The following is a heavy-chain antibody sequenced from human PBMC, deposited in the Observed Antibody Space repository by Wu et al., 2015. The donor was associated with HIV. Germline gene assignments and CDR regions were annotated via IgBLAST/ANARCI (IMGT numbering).Heavy chain of an antibody. V-gene: IGHV1-69*12. CDR2: IIPIFGTA. J-gene: IGHJ5*02. CDR1: GGTFSSYA. D-gene: IGHD2-15*01. Sequence: QVQLVQSGAEVKKPGSSVKVSCKASGGTFSSYAISWVRQAPGQGLEWMGGIIPIFGTANYAQKFQGRVTITADESTSTAYMELSSLRSEDTAVYYCAITDCSGGSCYLGWFDPWGQGTLVTVSS. CDR3: AITDCSGGSCYLGWFDP.